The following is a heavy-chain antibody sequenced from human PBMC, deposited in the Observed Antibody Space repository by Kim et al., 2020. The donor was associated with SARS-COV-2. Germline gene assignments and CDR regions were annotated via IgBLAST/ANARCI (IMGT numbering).Heavy chain of an antibody. V-gene: IGHV4-31*03. Sequence: SETLSLTCTVSGGSISSGGYYWSWIRQHPGKGLEWIGYIYYSASTYYNPSLKSRVTISVDTSKNQFSLKLSSVTAAATAVYYCAGGGAGTPPHYWGQGTLVTVSS. CDR2: IYYSAST. D-gene: IGHD6-13*01. CDR1: GGSISSGGYY. J-gene: IGHJ4*02. CDR3: AGGGAGTPPHY.